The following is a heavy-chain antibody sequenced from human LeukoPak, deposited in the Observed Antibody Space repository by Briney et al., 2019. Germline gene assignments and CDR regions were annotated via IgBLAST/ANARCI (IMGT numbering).Heavy chain of an antibody. D-gene: IGHD6-13*01. V-gene: IGHV1-69*06. CDR3: ARLYPTTLTSYSSSL. J-gene: IGHJ4*02. Sequence: SVKVSCKASGGTFSSYAISWVRQAPGQGLEWMGRIIPIFGTANYAQKLQGRVTITPDKSTSTAYMELSSLRSEDTAVYYCARLYPTTLTSYSSSLWGQGTLVTVSS. CDR2: IIPIFGTA. CDR1: GGTFSSYA.